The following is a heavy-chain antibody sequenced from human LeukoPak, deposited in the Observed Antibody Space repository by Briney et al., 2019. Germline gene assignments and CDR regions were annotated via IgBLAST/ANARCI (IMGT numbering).Heavy chain of an antibody. Sequence: GGSLRLSCAASGFTFSSYAMSWVRQAPGKGLEWVSVISGSGGSTYYADSVKGRFTISRDHSKNTLYLQMNSLRAEDTAVYYCAKDASPNPKPLFDDWGQGTLVTVSS. V-gene: IGHV3-23*01. CDR1: GFTFSSYA. CDR3: AKDASPNPKPLFDD. J-gene: IGHJ4*01. CDR2: ISGSGGST.